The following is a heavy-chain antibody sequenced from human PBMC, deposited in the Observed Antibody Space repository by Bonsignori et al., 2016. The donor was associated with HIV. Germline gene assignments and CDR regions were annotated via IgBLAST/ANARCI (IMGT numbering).Heavy chain of an antibody. V-gene: IGHV4-34*01. D-gene: IGHD6-13*01. CDR3: AARIAAAGRTHLPRY. J-gene: IGHJ4*02. Sequence: SETLSLTCAVYGGSFSGYYWSWIRQPPGKGLEWIGEINHSGSTNYNPSLKSRVTISVDTSKNQFSLKLSSVTAADTAVYYCAARIAAAGRTHLPRYWGQGTLVTVSS. CDR1: GGSFSGYY. CDR2: INHSGST.